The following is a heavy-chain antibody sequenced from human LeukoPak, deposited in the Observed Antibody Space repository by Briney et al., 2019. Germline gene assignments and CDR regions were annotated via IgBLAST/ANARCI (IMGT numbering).Heavy chain of an antibody. CDR1: GFTFSTYA. CDR3: ARAVYYYGSGVGDY. V-gene: IGHV3-23*01. J-gene: IGHJ4*02. CDR2: ISGSGGGT. Sequence: GGSLRLSCAASGFTFSTYAMSWVRQAAGKGLEWVSLISGSGGGTYYADSVKGRFTISRDNSKNTLYLQMNSLRAEDTAVYYCARAVYYYGSGVGDYWGQGTLVTVSS. D-gene: IGHD3-10*01.